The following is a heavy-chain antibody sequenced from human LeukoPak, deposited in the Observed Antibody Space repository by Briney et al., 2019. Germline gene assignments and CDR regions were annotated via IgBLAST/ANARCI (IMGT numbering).Heavy chain of an antibody. V-gene: IGHV3-66*01. CDR2: IYSGGST. CDR1: GFTVSSNY. Sequence: GGSLRLSCAASGFTVSSNYMSWVRQAPGKGLEWVSVIYSGGSTYYADSVKGRFTISRDNSKNTLYLQMNSLRAEDTAVYYCARDKGGSGWLSPGYYFDYWGQGTLVTVSS. D-gene: IGHD6-19*01. CDR3: ARDKGGSGWLSPGYYFDY. J-gene: IGHJ4*02.